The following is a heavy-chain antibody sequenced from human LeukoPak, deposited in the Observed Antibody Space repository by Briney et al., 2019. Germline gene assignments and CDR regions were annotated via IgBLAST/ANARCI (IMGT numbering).Heavy chain of an antibody. J-gene: IGHJ4*02. V-gene: IGHV3-23*01. CDR1: GFTFSSSA. CDR2: ISISGGTT. Sequence: GGSLRLSCAVSGFTFSSSAMTWVRQAPGKGLEWVSAISISGGTTYYAESVKGRVTISRDNSKNTLYLQMNSLRADDTAVYYCAKEIRPTDHWGQGTLVTVSS. CDR3: AKEIRPTDH.